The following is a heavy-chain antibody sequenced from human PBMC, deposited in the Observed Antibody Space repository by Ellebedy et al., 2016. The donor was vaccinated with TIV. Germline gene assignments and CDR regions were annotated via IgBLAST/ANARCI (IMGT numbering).Heavy chain of an antibody. CDR1: GFTFSSYG. J-gene: IGHJ5*02. Sequence: PGGSLRLSCAASGFTFSSYGMHWVRQAPGKGLEWVAFIRYDGDNKYYTDSVKGRFTISRDNSKNTLSLQMNSLRAEDTAVYYCARGTWTRGSWGQGTLVTVSS. V-gene: IGHV3-30*02. CDR2: IRYDGDNK. CDR3: ARGTWTRGS. D-gene: IGHD3/OR15-3a*01.